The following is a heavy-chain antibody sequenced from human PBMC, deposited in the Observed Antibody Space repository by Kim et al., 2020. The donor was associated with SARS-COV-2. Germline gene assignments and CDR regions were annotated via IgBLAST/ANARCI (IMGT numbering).Heavy chain of an antibody. Sequence: GSTYYAAAVKRRVTISRDNSQNTLYLQMSSLRAEDTAGYYRVKDSGRDDYWGQGALVTVSS. V-gene: IGHV3-64D*09. D-gene: IGHD3-10*01. J-gene: IGHJ4*02. CDR3: VKDSGRDDY. CDR2: GST.